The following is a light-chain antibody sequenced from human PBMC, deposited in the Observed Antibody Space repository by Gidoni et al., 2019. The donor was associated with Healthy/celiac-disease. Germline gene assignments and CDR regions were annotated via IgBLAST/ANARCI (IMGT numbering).Light chain of an antibody. CDR3: QQRYSTPRVT. CDR1: QSISSY. CDR2: AAS. V-gene: IGKV1-39*01. J-gene: IGKJ5*01. Sequence: DIQTTQSPSSLSASVGDRVTITCRASQSISSYLNWYQQKPGKAPKLLLYAASSLQSGVPSKFSGSGSGTAFTLTISSLQPEDFAPYYCQQRYSTPRVTFXQXTRLEIK.